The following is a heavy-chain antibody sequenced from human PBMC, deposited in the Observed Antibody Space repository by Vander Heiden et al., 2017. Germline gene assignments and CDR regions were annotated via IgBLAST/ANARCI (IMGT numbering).Heavy chain of an antibody. CDR1: GFTFSSYA. CDR2: ISGSGGST. V-gene: IGHV3-23*01. Sequence: AASGFTFSSYAMSWVRQAPGKGLEWVSAISGSGGSTYYADSVKGRFTISRDNSKNTLYLQMNSLRAEDTAVYYRAKGGYGDYAGQFDPWGQGTLVTVSS. D-gene: IGHD4-17*01. J-gene: IGHJ5*02. CDR3: AKGGYGDYAGQFDP.